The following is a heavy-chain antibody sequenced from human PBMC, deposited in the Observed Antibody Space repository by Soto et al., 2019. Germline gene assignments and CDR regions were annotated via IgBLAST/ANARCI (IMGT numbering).Heavy chain of an antibody. J-gene: IGHJ6*02. CDR2: INPSGGST. CDR1: GYTFTSYY. V-gene: IGHV1-46*01. CDR3: ARSGGGDKWEVMSPFRRSCYYYYGMDV. D-gene: IGHD1-26*01. Sequence: ASVKVSCKASGYTFTSYYMHWVRQAPGQGLEWMGIINPSGGSTSYAQKFQGRVTMTRDTSTSTVYMELSSLRSEDTAVYYCARSGGGDKWEVMSPFRRSCYYYYGMDVWGQGTTVTVSS.